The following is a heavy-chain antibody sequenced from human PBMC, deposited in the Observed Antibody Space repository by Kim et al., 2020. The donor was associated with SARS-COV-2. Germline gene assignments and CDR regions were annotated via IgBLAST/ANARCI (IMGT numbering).Heavy chain of an antibody. CDR3: ARGLRGSEDH. D-gene: IGHD2-15*01. CDR2: RT. V-gene: IGHV3-23*01. Sequence: RTYYADPVKGRFTTSRNNSKNTLHLQMTSLRAEDTAVYYCARGLRGSEDHWGQGTLVTVSS. J-gene: IGHJ4*02.